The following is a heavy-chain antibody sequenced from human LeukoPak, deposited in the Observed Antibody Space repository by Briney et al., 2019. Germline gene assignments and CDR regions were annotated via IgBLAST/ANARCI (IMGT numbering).Heavy chain of an antibody. CDR1: GGSISSYY. Sequence: SETLSLTCTVSGGSISSYYWSWIRQPAGKGLEWIGRISGSGTITYNPALQSRLSISIDTSKNQFSLKLMSVTAADTAVYYCARDSGTTGEVKFDPWGQGTPVTVSS. D-gene: IGHD3-10*01. CDR2: ISGSGTI. CDR3: ARDSGTTGEVKFDP. V-gene: IGHV4-4*07. J-gene: IGHJ5*02.